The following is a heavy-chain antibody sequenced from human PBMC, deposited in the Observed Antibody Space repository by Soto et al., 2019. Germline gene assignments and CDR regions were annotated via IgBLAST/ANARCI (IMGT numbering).Heavy chain of an antibody. V-gene: IGHV5-51*01. D-gene: IGHD1-1*01. Sequence: GESLKVSCKGSGYNFAGYWIAWVRQMPGKGLELMGIIYPSYSDTRYRPSFQGQVTISADNSISSAYLQWSSMRASDTAMYYCARGRVSTRTFDYWAQGTPVTVSS. CDR2: IYPSYSDT. CDR3: ARGRVSTRTFDY. J-gene: IGHJ4*02. CDR1: GYNFAGYW.